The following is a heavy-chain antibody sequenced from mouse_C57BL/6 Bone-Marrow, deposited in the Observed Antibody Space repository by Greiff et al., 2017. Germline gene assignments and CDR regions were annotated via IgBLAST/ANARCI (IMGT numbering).Heavy chain of an antibody. Sequence: QVQLQQPGAELVKPGASVKVSCKASGYTFTSYWMHWVKQRPGQGLEWIGRIHPSDSDTNYNQQFKGKATLTVDKSSSTAYMQRSSLTSEDSAVYYCAISPAKAYAMDDWGQGTAVTVSS. CDR1: GYTFTSYW. J-gene: IGHJ4*01. V-gene: IGHV1-74*01. CDR3: AISPAKAYAMDD. CDR2: IHPSDSDT. D-gene: IGHD3-2*02.